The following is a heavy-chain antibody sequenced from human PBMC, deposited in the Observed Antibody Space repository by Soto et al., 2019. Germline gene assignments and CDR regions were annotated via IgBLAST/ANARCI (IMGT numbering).Heavy chain of an antibody. CDR2: IIPIFGTA. J-gene: IGHJ5*02. V-gene: IGHV1-69*06. D-gene: IGHD6-19*01. Sequence: QVQLVQSGAEVKKPGSSVKVSCKASGGTFSSYAISWVRQAPGQGLEWMGGIIPIFGTANYAQKFQGRVTSTADKSTSTAYMELSSLRSEDTAVYYCARDNQWLALPNWFDPWGQGTLVTVSA. CDR1: GGTFSSYA. CDR3: ARDNQWLALPNWFDP.